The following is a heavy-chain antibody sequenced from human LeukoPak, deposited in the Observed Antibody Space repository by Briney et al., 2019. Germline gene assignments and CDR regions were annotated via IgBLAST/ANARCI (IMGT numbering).Heavy chain of an antibody. CDR1: GGTFSSYA. J-gene: IGHJ6*03. CDR3: ARGREIAAAGSLYYYYYYMDV. V-gene: IGHV1-69*06. D-gene: IGHD6-13*01. Sequence: GASVKVSCKASGGTFSSYAISWVRQAPGQGLEWMGGIIPIFGTANYAQKFQGRVTITADKSTSTAYMELSSLRSEDTAVYYCARGREIAAAGSLYYYYYYMDVWGKGTTVTVSS. CDR2: IIPIFGTA.